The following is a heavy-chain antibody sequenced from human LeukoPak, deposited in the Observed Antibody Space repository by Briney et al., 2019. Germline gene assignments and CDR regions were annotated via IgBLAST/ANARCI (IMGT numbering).Heavy chain of an antibody. D-gene: IGHD4-23*01. CDR3: ARDYGGKFDY. CDR1: GGSFSGYY. V-gene: IGHV4-34*01. CDR2: INHSGST. Sequence: SETLSLTCAVYGGSFSGYYWSWIRQPPGKGLEWIGEINHSGSTNYNPSLKSRVTISVDTSKNQFSLKLSSVTAADTAVYYCARDYGGKFDYWGQGTLVTVSS. J-gene: IGHJ4*02.